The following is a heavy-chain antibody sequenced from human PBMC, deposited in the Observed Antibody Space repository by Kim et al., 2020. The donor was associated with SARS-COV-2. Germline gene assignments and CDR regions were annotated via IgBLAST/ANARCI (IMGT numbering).Heavy chain of an antibody. CDR2: ITPILGTA. Sequence: SVKVSCKASGGTFSSYAISWVRQAPGQGLEWMGGITPILGTANHAQKFQGRVTITGDETTSTAYMELSSLRSEDTAAYYCARGGDGVASYDFYFWGQG. J-gene: IGHJ4*02. D-gene: IGHD3-16*01. CDR1: GGTFSSYA. V-gene: IGHV1-69*13. CDR3: ARGGDGVASYDFYF.